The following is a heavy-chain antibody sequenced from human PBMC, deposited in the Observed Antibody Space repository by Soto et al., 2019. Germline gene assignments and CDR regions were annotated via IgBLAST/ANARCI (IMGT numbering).Heavy chain of an antibody. CDR1: EFTFSDYY. J-gene: IGHJ6*02. CDR3: ARNRGRGYGMDV. Sequence: RLSCSASEFTFSDYYMSWIRQAPGKGLEWVSYISSTSSTIYYADSVQGRFTVSRDNAKNSVYLQMNSLRAEDTAVYYCARNRGRGYGMDVWGQGTTVTVSS. CDR2: ISSTSSTI. D-gene: IGHD3-10*01. V-gene: IGHV3-11*01.